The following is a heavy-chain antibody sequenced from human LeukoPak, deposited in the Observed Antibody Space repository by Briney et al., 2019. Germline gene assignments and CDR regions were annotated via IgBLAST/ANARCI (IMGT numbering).Heavy chain of an antibody. CDR2: ISSSTSYI. Sequence: GGSLRLFCAASGFIFSTYSMNWVRQAPGKGLEWVSSISSSTSYIYYADSVKGRFTISRDNAKNSLYLQMNSLRPEDTAVYYCARENSGSYYQFDCWGQGTLVTVSS. CDR1: GFIFSTYS. CDR3: ARENSGSYYQFDC. V-gene: IGHV3-21*01. D-gene: IGHD1-26*01. J-gene: IGHJ4*02.